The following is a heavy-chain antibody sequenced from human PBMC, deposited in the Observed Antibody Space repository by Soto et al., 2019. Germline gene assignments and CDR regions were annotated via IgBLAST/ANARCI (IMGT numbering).Heavy chain of an antibody. CDR2: IYWDDDK. CDR1: GFSLTTYDMG. Sequence: QITLKESGPTLVRPAQTLTLTCAFSGFSLTTYDMGVAWIRQPPGKALEWVALIYWDDDKRYSPSLTDRLAVSKDTSRNQVVLTITNLDPGDTATYFCAHAGDYDLVTFDHWGPGILVTVSS. J-gene: IGHJ4*02. CDR3: AHAGDYDLVTFDH. V-gene: IGHV2-5*02. D-gene: IGHD4-17*01.